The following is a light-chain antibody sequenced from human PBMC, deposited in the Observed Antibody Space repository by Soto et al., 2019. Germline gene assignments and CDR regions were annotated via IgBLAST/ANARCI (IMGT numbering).Light chain of an antibody. V-gene: IGKV3-15*01. CDR3: QQYNNWPTIT. CDR2: GAS. J-gene: IGKJ5*01. CDR1: QSVSSN. Sequence: VGLTQSPGTVSLSPGERATLSCRASQSVSSNLAWYQQKPGQAPRLLIYGASTRATGIPARFSGSGSGTEFTLTISSLQSEDFAVYYCQQYNNWPTITFGQGTRLEIK.